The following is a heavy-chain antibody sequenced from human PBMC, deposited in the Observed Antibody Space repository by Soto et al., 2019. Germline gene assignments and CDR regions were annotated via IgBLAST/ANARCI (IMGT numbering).Heavy chain of an antibody. D-gene: IGHD2-2*01. J-gene: IGHJ4*02. Sequence: QVQLVQSGAEVKKPGSSVKVSCKDSGDTFYNYAISWVRQAPGQGLEWMGGIIPIFGTANYAQKFQGRVTITADESTSTAYMEMSSLRSDDTAVYYCARSAQDIILVPTAIGSLDYWGQGTLGTVSS. CDR2: IIPIFGTA. CDR1: GDTFYNYA. CDR3: ARSAQDIILVPTAIGSLDY. V-gene: IGHV1-69*12.